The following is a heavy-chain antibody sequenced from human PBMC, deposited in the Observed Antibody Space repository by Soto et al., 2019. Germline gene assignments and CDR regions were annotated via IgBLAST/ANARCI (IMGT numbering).Heavy chain of an antibody. CDR2: IIPIFGTT. J-gene: IGHJ4*02. CDR3: ARVFPDGWVEPGVVRGYLDT. CDR1: ADSFSSYG. Sequence: QVQLVQSGAEVKEPGSAVKVSCKAPADSFSSYGISWGRQAPGQGLEWMVGIIPIFGTTNYAEKVKGRVTITADESTNTAYMELSSLRSEDTALYYCARVFPDGWVEPGVVRGYLDTWGRGTRVTVSS. D-gene: IGHD3-3*01. V-gene: IGHV1-69*01.